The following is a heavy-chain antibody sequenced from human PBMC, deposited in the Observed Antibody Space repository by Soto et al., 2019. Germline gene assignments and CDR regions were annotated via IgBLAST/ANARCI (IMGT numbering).Heavy chain of an antibody. D-gene: IGHD1-20*01. Sequence: QVQLVQSGGGVVQPGTSLRLSCAASGFTFSSYGMNWVRQAPGKGPEWVAVIWYDGSEKYYADSLKGRFTISRDNSKNMRYLQMNSLRVEDTAMYYCVRWYNDRKLDPWGQGTLVTVSS. CDR2: IWYDGSEK. V-gene: IGHV3-33*03. CDR1: GFTFSSYG. CDR3: VRWYNDRKLDP. J-gene: IGHJ5*02.